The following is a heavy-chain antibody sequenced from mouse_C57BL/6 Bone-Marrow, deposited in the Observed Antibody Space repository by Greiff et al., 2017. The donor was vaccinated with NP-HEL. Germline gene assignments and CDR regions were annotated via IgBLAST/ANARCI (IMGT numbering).Heavy chain of an antibody. V-gene: IGHV14-2*01. CDR3: ARLDGSSYYFDY. CDR2: IDPEDGET. Sequence: EVQVVESGAELVKPGASVKLSCTASGFNIKDYYMHWVKQRTEQGLEWIGRIDPEDGETKYAPKFQGKATITADTSSNTAYLQLSCLTSEDTAVYYCARLDGSSYYFDYWGQGTTLTVSS. D-gene: IGHD1-1*01. J-gene: IGHJ2*01. CDR1: GFNIKDYY.